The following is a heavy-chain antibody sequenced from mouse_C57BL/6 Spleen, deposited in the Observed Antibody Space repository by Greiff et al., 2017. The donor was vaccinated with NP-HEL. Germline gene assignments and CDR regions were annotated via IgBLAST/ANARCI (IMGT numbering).Heavy chain of an antibody. D-gene: IGHD1-1*02. CDR2: ISYSGST. J-gene: IGHJ3*01. CDR1: GYSITSGYD. V-gene: IGHV3-1*01. CDR3: ARDEVAPFAY. Sequence: EVKLQESGPGMVKPSQSLSLTCTVTGYSITSGYDWHWIRHFPGNKLEWMGYISYSGSTNYNPSLKSRISITHDTSKNHFFLKLNSVTTEDTATYYCARDEVAPFAYWGQGTLVTVSA.